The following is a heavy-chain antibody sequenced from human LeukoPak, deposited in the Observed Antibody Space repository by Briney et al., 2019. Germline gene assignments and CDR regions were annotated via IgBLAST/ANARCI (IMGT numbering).Heavy chain of an antibody. D-gene: IGHD3-10*01. J-gene: IGHJ5*02. V-gene: IGHV5-51*01. CDR1: GYSFTNSW. CDR2: IYPGDSDT. CDR3: ARHDSITRARNWFDP. Sequence: GKSLKISCKGSGYSFTNSWIGWVRQMPGKGLEWMGIIYPGDSDTRYSPSFQGQVTISADKSISTAYLQWSSLKASDTAIYYCARHDSITRARNWFDPWGQGTLVTVSS.